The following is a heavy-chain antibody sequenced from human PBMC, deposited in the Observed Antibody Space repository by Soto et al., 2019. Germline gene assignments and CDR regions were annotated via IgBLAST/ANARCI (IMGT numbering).Heavy chain of an antibody. J-gene: IGHJ4*02. CDR2: IYPGDSDT. Sequence: GESLKISGKASGYRFSTYWIGWVRQRPGKGPEWMAIIYPGDSDTRENPSFQGQVTTYDAKSTDNVHLQWRSLKASDTAIYYCARVGGIVDTGTWIQWGQGTPVTVSS. D-gene: IGHD1-26*01. CDR3: ARVGGIVDTGTWIQ. CDR1: GYRFSTYW. V-gene: IGHV5-51*01.